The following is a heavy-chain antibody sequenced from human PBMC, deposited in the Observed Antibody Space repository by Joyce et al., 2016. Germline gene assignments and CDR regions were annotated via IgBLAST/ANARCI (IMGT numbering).Heavy chain of an antibody. CDR1: GGSITGENYY. V-gene: IGHV4-61*02. CDR2: IDTSGST. Sequence: QVQLLESGPGLVKPSQTLSLTCTVSGGSITGENYYWTLIRQPAGKGLEWIGRIDTSGSTNCTPSLKSRVSISIDTSTNHFSLNLTSVTASDTAVYYCARESTGSGSYLAAWGQGILVTVSS. D-gene: IGHD3-10*01. CDR3: ARESTGSGSYLAA. J-gene: IGHJ5*02.